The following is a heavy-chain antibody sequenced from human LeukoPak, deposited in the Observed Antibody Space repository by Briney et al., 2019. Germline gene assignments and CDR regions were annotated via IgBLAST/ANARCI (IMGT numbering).Heavy chain of an antibody. CDR1: GFTFSSYS. CDR3: ARTPSSTPRFDI. J-gene: IGHJ3*02. Sequence: SGGSLRLPCAASGFTFSSYSMNWVRQAPGKGLEWVSSISSSSSYIYYADSVKGRFTISRDNAKNSLYLQMNSLRAEDTAVYYCARTPSSTPRFDIWGQGTMVTVSS. V-gene: IGHV3-21*01. CDR2: ISSSSSYI. D-gene: IGHD2-2*01.